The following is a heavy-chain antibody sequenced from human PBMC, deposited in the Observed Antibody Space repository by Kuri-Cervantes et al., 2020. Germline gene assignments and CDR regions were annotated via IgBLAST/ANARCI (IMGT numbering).Heavy chain of an antibody. CDR2: ISGSRTTI. CDR3: ARGLGLRFLEWLGPFDY. CDR1: GFTFSSYS. V-gene: IGHV3-48*04. J-gene: IGHJ4*02. D-gene: IGHD3-3*01. Sequence: GESLKISCAASGFTFSSYSMNWIRQAPGKGLEWVSYISGSRTTIYYADSVKGRFTISRDNAKNSLYLQMNSLRAEDTAVYYCARGLGLRFLEWLGPFDYWGQGTLVTVSS.